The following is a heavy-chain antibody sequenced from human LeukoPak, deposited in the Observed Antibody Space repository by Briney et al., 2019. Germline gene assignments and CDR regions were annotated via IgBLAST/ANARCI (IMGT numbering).Heavy chain of an antibody. D-gene: IGHD3-3*01. J-gene: IGHJ4*02. CDR3: ARVGYDFWSGYPDY. CDR2: ISGYNGNT. Sequence: ASVKVSCKASGYTFTNYGISWVRQAPGQGLEWMGWISGYNGNTNYAQKFQGRVTMTRDTSISTAYMELSRLRSDDTAVYYCARVGYDFWSGYPDYWGQGTLVTVSS. CDR1: GYTFTNYG. V-gene: IGHV1-18*01.